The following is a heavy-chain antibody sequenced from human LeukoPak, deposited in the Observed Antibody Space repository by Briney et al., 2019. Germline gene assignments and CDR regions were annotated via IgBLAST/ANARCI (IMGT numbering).Heavy chain of an antibody. CDR1: GGSFSGYY. Sequence: PSETLSLTCAVYGGSFSGYYWSWIRQPPGKGLEWIGEINDSGSTNYNPSLKSRVTISVDTSKNQFSLKLSSVTAADTAVYYCARAPLYYYGSGSYYGYYFDYWGQGTLVTVSS. D-gene: IGHD3-10*01. CDR3: ARAPLYYYGSGSYYGYYFDY. V-gene: IGHV4-34*01. CDR2: INDSGST. J-gene: IGHJ4*02.